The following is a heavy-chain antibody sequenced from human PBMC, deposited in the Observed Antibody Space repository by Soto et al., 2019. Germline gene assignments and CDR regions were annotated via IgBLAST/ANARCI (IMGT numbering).Heavy chain of an antibody. D-gene: IGHD6-13*01. Sequence: ASVKVSCKXSGYTLTELSMHWVRQAPGKGLEWMGGFDPEDGETIYAQKFQGRVTMTEDTSTDTAYMELSSLRSEDTAVYYCATGGRSSKYNWFDPWGQGTLVTVSS. CDR1: GYTLTELS. CDR3: ATGGRSSKYNWFDP. CDR2: FDPEDGET. J-gene: IGHJ5*02. V-gene: IGHV1-24*01.